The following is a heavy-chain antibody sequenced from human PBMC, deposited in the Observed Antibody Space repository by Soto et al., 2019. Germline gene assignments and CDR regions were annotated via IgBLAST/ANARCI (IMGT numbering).Heavy chain of an antibody. CDR3: ARGIAPYYFHY. Sequence: QVQLVQSGAEEKKPGASVKVSCKASGYTFTSYAMHWVRQAPGQRLEWMGWINAGNGNTKYSQKFQGRVTITRDTSASTAYIELSSLRSEDTAVYYCARGIAPYYFHYWGQGTLVTFSS. V-gene: IGHV1-3*05. J-gene: IGHJ4*02. D-gene: IGHD6-13*01. CDR1: GYTFTSYA. CDR2: INAGNGNT.